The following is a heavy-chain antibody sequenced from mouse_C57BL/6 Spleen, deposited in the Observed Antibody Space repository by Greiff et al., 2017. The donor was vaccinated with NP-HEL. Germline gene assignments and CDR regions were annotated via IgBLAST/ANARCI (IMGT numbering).Heavy chain of an antibody. Sequence: QVQLQQSGAELVRPGASVKLSCKASGYTFTDYYINWVKQRPGQGLEWIARIYPGSGNTYYNEKFKGKATLTAEKSSSTAYMQLSSLTSEDSAVYFCARFPAYYSNLDYWGQGTTLTVSS. CDR3: ARFPAYYSNLDY. D-gene: IGHD2-5*01. CDR1: GYTFTDYY. V-gene: IGHV1-76*01. J-gene: IGHJ2*01. CDR2: IYPGSGNT.